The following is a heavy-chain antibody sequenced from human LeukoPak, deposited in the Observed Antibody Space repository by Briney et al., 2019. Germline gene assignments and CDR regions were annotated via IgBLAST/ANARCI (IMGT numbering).Heavy chain of an antibody. CDR3: AREGPLITMVRGIDRWFDP. D-gene: IGHD3-10*01. V-gene: IGHV4-34*01. Sequence: SETLSLTCAISDEPFSGSYWGWIRHPPGKGLDLMGKINLIGNTYYNPSLKSRVTISVDTSKNQFSLKLSSVTAADTAVYFCAREGPLITMVRGIDRWFDPWGQGTLVTVSS. CDR1: DEPFSGSY. CDR2: INLIGNT. J-gene: IGHJ5*02.